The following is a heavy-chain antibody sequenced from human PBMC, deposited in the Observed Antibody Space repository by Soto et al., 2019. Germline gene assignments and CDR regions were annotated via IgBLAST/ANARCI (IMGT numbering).Heavy chain of an antibody. Sequence: SETLSLTCTVSGGSISSYYWSWIRQPPGKGLEWIGYIYYSGSTNYNPSLKSRVTISVDTSKNRFSLKLSSVTAADTAVYYCARDRKYSGYDYFDYWGQGTLVTVSS. D-gene: IGHD5-12*01. CDR3: ARDRKYSGYDYFDY. J-gene: IGHJ4*02. CDR1: GGSISSYY. CDR2: IYYSGST. V-gene: IGHV4-59*01.